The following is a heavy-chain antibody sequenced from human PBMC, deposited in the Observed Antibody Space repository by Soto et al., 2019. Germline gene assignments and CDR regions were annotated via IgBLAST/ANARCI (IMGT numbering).Heavy chain of an antibody. CDR3: ASSVVVVAATHNWFDP. D-gene: IGHD2-15*01. CDR1: GGSFSGYY. Sequence: PSETLSLTCAVYGGSFSGYYWSWIRQPPGKGLEWVGEINHSGSTNYNPSLKSRVTISVDTSKNQFSLKLSSVTAADTAVYYCASSVVVVAATHNWFDPWGQGTLVTVSS. CDR2: INHSGST. V-gene: IGHV4-34*01. J-gene: IGHJ5*02.